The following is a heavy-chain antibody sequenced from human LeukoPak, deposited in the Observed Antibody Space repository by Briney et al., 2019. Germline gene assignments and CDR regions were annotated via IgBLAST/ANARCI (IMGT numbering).Heavy chain of an antibody. CDR3: AREGWYYYDSSGENAFDI. V-gene: IGHV4-39*07. CDR1: GGSISSSSYY. D-gene: IGHD3-22*01. J-gene: IGHJ3*02. Sequence: PSETLSLTCTVSGGSISSSSYYWGWIRQPPGKGLEWIGSIYYSGSTNYNPSLKSRVTISVDTSKNQFSLKLSSVTAADTAVYYCAREGWYYYDSSGENAFDIWGQGTMVTVSS. CDR2: IYYSGST.